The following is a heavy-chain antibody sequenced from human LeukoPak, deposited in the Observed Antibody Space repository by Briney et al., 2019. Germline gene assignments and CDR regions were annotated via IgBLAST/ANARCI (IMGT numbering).Heavy chain of an antibody. D-gene: IGHD2-15*01. Sequence: GGSLRLSCAASGFTFSSYGMHWVRQAPGKGLEWVTVIWYDGSNKYYADSVKGRFTISRDNSKNTLYLQMNSLRAEDTAVYYCARGAYCSGGRCPGAFDIWGQGTMVTVSS. CDR2: IWYDGSNK. V-gene: IGHV3-33*01. CDR3: ARGAYCSGGRCPGAFDI. CDR1: GFTFSSYG. J-gene: IGHJ3*02.